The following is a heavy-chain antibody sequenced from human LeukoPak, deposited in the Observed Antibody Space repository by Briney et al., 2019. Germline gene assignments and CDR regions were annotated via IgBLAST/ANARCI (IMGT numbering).Heavy chain of an antibody. J-gene: IGHJ2*01. CDR1: GFTFSSYA. V-gene: IGHV3-23*01. CDR3: ANPPVPGAISYWYFDH. CDR2: ISGSGGST. Sequence: PGGSLRLSCAASGFTFSSYAMSWVRQAPGKGLEWVSAISGSGGSTYYADSVKGRFTISRDNSKNTLHLQMNSLRAEDTAVYYCANPPVPGAISYWYFDHWGRGTLVTVSS. D-gene: IGHD2-2*02.